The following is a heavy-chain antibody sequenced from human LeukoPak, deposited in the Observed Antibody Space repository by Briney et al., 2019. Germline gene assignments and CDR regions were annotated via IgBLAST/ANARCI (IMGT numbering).Heavy chain of an antibody. Sequence: ASVKVSCKASGCTFTSYYMHWVRQAPGQGLEWMGIINPSGGSTSYAQKFQGRVTMTRDTSTSTVYMELSSLRSEDTAVYYCAIAAAGTDFDYWGQGTLVTVSS. CDR2: INPSGGST. J-gene: IGHJ4*02. V-gene: IGHV1-46*01. CDR3: AIAAAGTDFDY. CDR1: GCTFTSYY. D-gene: IGHD6-13*01.